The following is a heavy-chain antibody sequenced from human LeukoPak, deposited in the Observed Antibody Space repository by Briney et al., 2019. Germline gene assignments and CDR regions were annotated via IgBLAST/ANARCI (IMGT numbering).Heavy chain of an antibody. J-gene: IGHJ4*02. D-gene: IGHD3-22*01. CDR3: AREYPNYSDSSGYLDY. V-gene: IGHV3-30*01. Sequence: PGRSLRLSCAASGFTFSSYAMHWVRQAPGKGLEWVAVISYDGSIKYYVDSVKGRFTISRDNSKNTLYLQMNSLRAEDTAVYYCAREYPNYSDSSGYLDYWGQGTLVTVSS. CDR1: GFTFSSYA. CDR2: ISYDGSIK.